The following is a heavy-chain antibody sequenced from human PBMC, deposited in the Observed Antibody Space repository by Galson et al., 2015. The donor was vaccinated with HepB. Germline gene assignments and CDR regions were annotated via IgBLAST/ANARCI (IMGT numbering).Heavy chain of an antibody. CDR2: ISYDGSNK. CDR3: ARDPGYSGYDYWGFDY. Sequence: SLRLSCAASGFTFSSYAMHWVRQAPGKGLEWVAVISYDGSNKYYADSVKGRFTISRDNSKNTLYLQMNSLRAEDTAVYYCARDPGYSGYDYWGFDYWGQGTLVTVSS. J-gene: IGHJ4*02. CDR1: GFTFSSYA. D-gene: IGHD5-12*01. V-gene: IGHV3-30-3*01.